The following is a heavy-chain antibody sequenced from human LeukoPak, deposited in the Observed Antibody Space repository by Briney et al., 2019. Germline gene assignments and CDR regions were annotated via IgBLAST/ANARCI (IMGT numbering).Heavy chain of an antibody. CDR1: GYTFTSYA. CDR2: INAGNGNT. V-gene: IGHV1-3*01. Sequence: ASVKVSCKASGYTFTSYAMHWVRQAPGHRLEWMGWINAGNGNTKYSQKFQGRVTITRDTSASTAYMELSSLRSEDTAVYYCARVYCSSTSCFRRTSNNWFDPWGQGTLVTVSS. J-gene: IGHJ5*02. D-gene: IGHD2-2*01. CDR3: ARVYCSSTSCFRRTSNNWFDP.